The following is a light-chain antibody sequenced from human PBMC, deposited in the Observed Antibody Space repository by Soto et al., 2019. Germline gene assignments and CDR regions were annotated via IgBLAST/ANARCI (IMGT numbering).Light chain of an antibody. Sequence: DIHMDQSPSALSASVGDRVTITCRASQDVSHWLAWYQQKPGQAPKLVIYKASSLERGVPSRFSGRGSGTEFTLTRRDLQRDDFAACYCQHYDSYPFTFAQGTSLQI. J-gene: IGKJ2*01. CDR2: KAS. CDR1: QDVSHW. V-gene: IGKV1-5*03. CDR3: QHYDSYPFT.